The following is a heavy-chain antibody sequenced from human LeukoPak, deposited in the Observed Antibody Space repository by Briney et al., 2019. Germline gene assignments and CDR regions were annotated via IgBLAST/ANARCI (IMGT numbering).Heavy chain of an antibody. J-gene: IGHJ4*02. D-gene: IGHD3-22*01. Sequence: SETLSLTCTVAGGSISSGSYCWSWLRQPAGKGLEWIGRIYASGSTNYNPNLKSRVTISVDTSKNQVSLKLSSGPAADTAVYYCARRLATYYYDSSGYYTLDYWGQGTLVTVSS. V-gene: IGHV4-61*02. CDR2: IYASGST. CDR3: ARRLATYYYDSSGYYTLDY. CDR1: GGSISSGSYC.